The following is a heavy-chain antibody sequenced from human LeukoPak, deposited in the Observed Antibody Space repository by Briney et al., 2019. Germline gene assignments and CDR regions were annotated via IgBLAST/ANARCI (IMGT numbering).Heavy chain of an antibody. J-gene: IGHJ4*02. CDR1: GFTFSTYG. V-gene: IGHV3-30*18. CDR2: TSHDGSNK. D-gene: IGHD1-26*01. CDR3: AKDAAEGVRGSPFDY. Sequence: GRSLRLSCAASGFTFSTYGMHWVRQAPGKGLEWVAVTSHDGSNKYYADSVKGRFTISRDNSQNTLHLQMYSLRLEDTAVYFCAKDAAEGVRGSPFDYWGPGALVTVSS.